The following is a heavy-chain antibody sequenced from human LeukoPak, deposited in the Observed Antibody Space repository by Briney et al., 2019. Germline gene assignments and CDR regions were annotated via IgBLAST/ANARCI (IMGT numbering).Heavy chain of an antibody. CDR2: ISYDGSNK. CDR1: GFTFSSYG. CDR3: AKDRGSRASRNWFDP. V-gene: IGHV3-30*18. D-gene: IGHD6-6*01. J-gene: IGHJ5*02. Sequence: PGGSLRLSCAASGFTFSSYGMHWVRQAPGKGLEWVAVISYDGSNKYYADSVKGRFTISRDNSKNTLYPQMNSLRAEDTAVYYCAKDRGSRASRNWFDPWGQGTLVTVSS.